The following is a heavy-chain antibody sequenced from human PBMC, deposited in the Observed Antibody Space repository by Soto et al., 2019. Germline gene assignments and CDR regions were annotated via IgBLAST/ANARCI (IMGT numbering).Heavy chain of an antibody. CDR2: IYYSGST. Sequence: PSETLSLTCTVSGGSISSGGYYWSWIRQHPGKGLEWIGYIYYSGSTYYNPSLKSRVTISVDTSKNQFSLKLSSVTAADTAVYYCARVRGEPTNSKFDPWGPGTLVIVCS. CDR3: ARVRGEPTNSKFDP. J-gene: IGHJ5*02. V-gene: IGHV4-31*03. CDR1: GGSISSGGYY. D-gene: IGHD6-13*01.